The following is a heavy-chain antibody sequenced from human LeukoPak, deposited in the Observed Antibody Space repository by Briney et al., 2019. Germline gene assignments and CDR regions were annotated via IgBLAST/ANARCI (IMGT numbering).Heavy chain of an antibody. CDR2: ISGSGGST. CDR1: GFTFSSYA. Sequence: GGSLRLSCAASGFTFSSYAMSWVRQAPGKGLEWVSAISGSGGSTYYADSVKGRFTISRDNSKNTLYLQMNSLRAEDTAVYYCAEDSGSYEYYFDYWGQGTLVTVSS. V-gene: IGHV3-23*01. J-gene: IGHJ4*02. CDR3: AEDSGSYEYYFDY. D-gene: IGHD1-26*01.